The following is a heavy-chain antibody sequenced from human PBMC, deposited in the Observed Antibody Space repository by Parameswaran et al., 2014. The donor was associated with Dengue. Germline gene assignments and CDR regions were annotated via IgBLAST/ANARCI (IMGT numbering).Heavy chain of an antibody. CDR1: GYSFTSYW. D-gene: IGHD3-10*01. Sequence: ESLKISCKGSGYSFTSYWIGWVRQMPGKGLEWMGIIYPGDSDTRYSPSFQGQVTISADKSISTAYLQWSSLKASDTAMYYCARRATMVRGVIGMDVWGQGTTGHHLL. J-gene: IGHJ6*02. CDR3: ARRATMVRGVIGMDV. CDR2: IYPGDSDT. V-gene: IGHV5-51*01.